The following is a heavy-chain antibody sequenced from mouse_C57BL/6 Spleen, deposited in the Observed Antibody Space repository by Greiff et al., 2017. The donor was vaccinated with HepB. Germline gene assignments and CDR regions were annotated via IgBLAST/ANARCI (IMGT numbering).Heavy chain of an antibody. J-gene: IGHJ2*01. CDR3: AKDYYYGSSYYFDY. Sequence: VHLVESGPGLVQPSQSLSITCTVSGFALTSYGVHWVRQSPGKGLEWLGVIWRGGSTDYNAAFMSRLSITKDNSKSQVFFKMNRLQADDTAIYYCAKDYYYGSSYYFDYWGQGTTLTVSS. D-gene: IGHD1-1*01. CDR1: GFALTSYG. CDR2: IWRGGST. V-gene: IGHV2-5*01.